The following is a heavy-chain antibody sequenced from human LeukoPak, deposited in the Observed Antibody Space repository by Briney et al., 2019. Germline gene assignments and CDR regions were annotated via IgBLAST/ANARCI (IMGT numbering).Heavy chain of an antibody. CDR1: GFTFSSSA. J-gene: IGHJ4*02. Sequence: PGGSLRLSCAASGFTFSSSAMSWVRQVPGKGLEWVSGISASGGSTSYADSVRGRFTISRDNSKNTLYVQMNSLRAEDTAVYYCAKDGGLWVSARCGDSWGRGTLVTVSS. V-gene: IGHV3-23*01. CDR2: ISASGGST. D-gene: IGHD3-16*01. CDR3: AKDGGLWVSARCGDS.